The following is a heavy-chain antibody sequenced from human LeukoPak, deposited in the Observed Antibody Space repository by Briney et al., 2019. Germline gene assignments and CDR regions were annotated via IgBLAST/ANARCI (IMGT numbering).Heavy chain of an antibody. CDR3: ARENLAAAADY. CDR2: INQNGSDK. CDR1: GFTFSSYW. D-gene: IGHD6-25*01. V-gene: IGHV3-7*01. Sequence: GGSLRLSCAVSGFTFSSYWMNWVRQAPGKGLEWVANINQNGSDKYYVESVKGRFTISRDNAKNTLYLQMNSLRLEDTAVYYCARENLAAAADYWGQGTVVTVSS. J-gene: IGHJ4*02.